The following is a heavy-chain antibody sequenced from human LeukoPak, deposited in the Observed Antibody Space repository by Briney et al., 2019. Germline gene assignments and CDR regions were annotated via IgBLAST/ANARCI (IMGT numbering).Heavy chain of an antibody. J-gene: IGHJ5*02. CDR3: ARSHDFWSGSDNWFDP. CDR2: IYTNGST. V-gene: IGHV4-61*02. CDR1: GGSISSGFYD. D-gene: IGHD3-3*01. Sequence: SQTLSLTCTVSGGSISSGFYDWSWIRQPAGEGLEWIGRIYTNGSTNYSPFLKSRVTISIDTSKNQFSLKLSSVTAADTAVYYCARSHDFWSGSDNWFDPCGPGTLVTVSS.